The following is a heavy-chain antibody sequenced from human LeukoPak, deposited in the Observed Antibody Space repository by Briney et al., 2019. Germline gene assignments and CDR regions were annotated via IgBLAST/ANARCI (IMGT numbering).Heavy chain of an antibody. Sequence: GGSLRLSCAASGFTFSSYSMNWVRQAPGKGLEWVSSISSSSSYIYYADSVKGRFTISRDNAKNSLYLQMNSLRAEDTAVYYCASNVATIFYYYMDVWGKGPRSPSP. D-gene: IGHD5-12*01. J-gene: IGHJ6*03. CDR1: GFTFSSYS. V-gene: IGHV3-21*01. CDR3: ASNVATIFYYYMDV. CDR2: ISSSSSYI.